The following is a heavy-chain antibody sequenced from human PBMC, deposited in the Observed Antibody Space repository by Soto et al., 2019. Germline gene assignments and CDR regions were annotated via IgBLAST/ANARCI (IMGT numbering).Heavy chain of an antibody. J-gene: IGHJ5*02. CDR2: INHSGST. V-gene: IGHV4-34*01. CDR1: GGSFSGYY. Sequence: NPSETLSLTCAVYGGSFSGYYWSWIRQPPGKGLEWIGEINHSGSTNYNPSLKSRVTISVDTSKNQFSLKLSSVTAADTAVYYCARALGYCSSTSCLNWFDPWGQGTLVTVSS. D-gene: IGHD2-2*01. CDR3: ARALGYCSSTSCLNWFDP.